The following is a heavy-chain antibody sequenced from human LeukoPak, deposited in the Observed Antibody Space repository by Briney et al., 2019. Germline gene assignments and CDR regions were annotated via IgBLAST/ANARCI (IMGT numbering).Heavy chain of an antibody. CDR1: GFLFSSYS. Sequence: PGGSLRLSCAASGFLFSSYSMNWVRQAPGKGLEWVSSISATTGYIFYADSVKGRFTISRDNTKNSLYLQMNSPRAEDTAVYYCTRVSCSGASCSDHWGQGTLVTVSS. V-gene: IGHV3-21*01. J-gene: IGHJ4*02. D-gene: IGHD2-15*01. CDR3: TRVSCSGASCSDH. CDR2: ISATTGYI.